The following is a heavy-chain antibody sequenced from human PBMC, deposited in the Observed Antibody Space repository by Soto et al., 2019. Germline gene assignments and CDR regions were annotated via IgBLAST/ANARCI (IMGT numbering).Heavy chain of an antibody. CDR1: GDSVSSDITS. V-gene: IGHV6-1*01. CDR3: ARGKALDV. CDR2: TYYRSKWFH. D-gene: IGHD3-10*01. J-gene: IGHJ3*01. Sequence: QGQLQQSGPGLVKPSQTPSLTCAISGDSVSSDITSWNWIRQSPSRGLEWLGRTYYRSKWFHDYAASVKSRITINPDTSKNQFALELNSMTPEDTAVYYCARGKALDVWGQGTVVTVSS.